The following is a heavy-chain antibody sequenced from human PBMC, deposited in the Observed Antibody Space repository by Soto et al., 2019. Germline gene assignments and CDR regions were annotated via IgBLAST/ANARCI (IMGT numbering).Heavy chain of an antibody. D-gene: IGHD4-17*01. Sequence: PSETLCLTCAVEGGSFSGYYWSWISQPPGKGLEWIGEINHSGSTNYNPSLKSRVTISVDTSKNQFSLNFNSVTASDTALYYCVSQRTTVLTQAYFDYWGPGALVTVSS. V-gene: IGHV4-34*01. J-gene: IGHJ4*02. CDR3: VSQRTTVLTQAYFDY. CDR2: INHSGST. CDR1: GGSFSGYY.